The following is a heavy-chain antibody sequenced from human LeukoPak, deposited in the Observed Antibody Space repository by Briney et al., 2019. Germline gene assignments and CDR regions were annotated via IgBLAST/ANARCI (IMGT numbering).Heavy chain of an antibody. J-gene: IGHJ5*02. V-gene: IGHV1-18*01. CDR3: ARDLEWVLLGSNWFDP. CDR2: ISAYNGNT. D-gene: IGHD1-26*01. Sequence: ASVKVSCKASGYTFTSYGISWVRQAPGQGLEWMGWISAYNGNTNYAQRLQGRVTMTTDTSTSTAYMELRSLRSDDTAVYYCARDLEWVLLGSNWFDPWGQGTLVTVSS. CDR1: GYTFTSYG.